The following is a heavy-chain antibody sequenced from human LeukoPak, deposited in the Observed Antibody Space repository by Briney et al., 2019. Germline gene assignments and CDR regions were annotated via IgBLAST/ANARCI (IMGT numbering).Heavy chain of an antibody. CDR1: GFTVSSNY. Sequence: GETLRLSCAASGFTVSSNYMSWVRQAPGKGREWVSVIYSGDSTYYADSVKGRFTIARDNSKNTLYLQMNSLRAEDTAVYYCARVYYSGSSYVGFDYWGQGTLVTVSS. V-gene: IGHV3-53*01. D-gene: IGHD1-26*01. CDR3: ARVYYSGSSYVGFDY. J-gene: IGHJ4*02. CDR2: IYSGDST.